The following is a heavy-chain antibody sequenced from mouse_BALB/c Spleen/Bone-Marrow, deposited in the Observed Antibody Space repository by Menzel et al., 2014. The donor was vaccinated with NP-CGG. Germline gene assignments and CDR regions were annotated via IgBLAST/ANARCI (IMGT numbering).Heavy chain of an antibody. J-gene: IGHJ2*01. D-gene: IGHD2-4*01. Sequence: EAKLVESGGDLVKPGGSLKLPCAASGFTFSNYGMSWVRQTPDKRLEWVATISSGGSYTYYPDSEEGGFTIAIKNSKNTLYLQMSSLKYEDTALYYCARQSDYGYFDYWSQGTTLAVSS. CDR3: ARQSDYGYFDY. CDR1: GFTFSNYG. CDR2: ISSGGSYT. V-gene: IGHV5-6*01.